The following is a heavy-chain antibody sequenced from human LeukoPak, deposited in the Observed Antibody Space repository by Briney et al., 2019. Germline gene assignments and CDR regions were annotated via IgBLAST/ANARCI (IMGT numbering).Heavy chain of an antibody. V-gene: IGHV3-30*18. J-gene: IGHJ4*02. CDR3: AKVKEMYSSGSYYFDY. D-gene: IGHD6-19*01. CDR1: GFTFSSYG. Sequence: GRSLRLSRAASGFTFSSYGMHWVRQAPGEGLEWVAVISYDGFNPYYADSVKGRFTIYRDNSKTTLWLQMNSLRAEDTAVYYCAKVKEMYSSGSYYFDYWGQGTLVTVSS. CDR2: ISYDGFNP.